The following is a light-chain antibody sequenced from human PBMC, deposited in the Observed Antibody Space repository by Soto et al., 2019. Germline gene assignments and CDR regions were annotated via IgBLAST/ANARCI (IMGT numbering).Light chain of an antibody. CDR2: GAS. CDR3: QQYGSSPQT. CDR1: QSVSSSY. J-gene: IGKJ1*01. V-gene: IGKV3-20*01. Sequence: EIVLTQSPTTLSLSXSGRATLSXXXSQSVSSSYLAWYQQQPGQAPRLLIYGASSRATGIPDRFSGSGSGTDFTLTISRLEPEDFAVYYCQQYGSSPQTFGQGSMV.